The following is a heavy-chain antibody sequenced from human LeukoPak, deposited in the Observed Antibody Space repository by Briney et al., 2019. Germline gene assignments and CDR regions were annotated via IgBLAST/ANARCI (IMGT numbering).Heavy chain of an antibody. J-gene: IGHJ5*02. D-gene: IGHD6-13*01. CDR1: GFTFSSYW. CDR3: ARERLAAAATRFDP. CDR2: INSDGRST. Sequence: GGSLRLSCAASGFTFSSYWMHWVRHAPGKGLVWVSRINSDGRSTIYAHSVKGRFTISRDNAKNTLYLQMSSLRAEDTAVYYCARERLAAAATRFDPWGQRALGTASS. V-gene: IGHV3-74*01.